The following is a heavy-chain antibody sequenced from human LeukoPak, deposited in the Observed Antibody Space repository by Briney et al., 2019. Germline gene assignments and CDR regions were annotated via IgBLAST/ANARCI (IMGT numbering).Heavy chain of an antibody. D-gene: IGHD3-22*01. V-gene: IGHV1-18*01. CDR3: ARTGGYDSSGSILDAFDI. Sequence: GASVKVSCKASGYTFTSYGISWVRQAPGQGLEWMGWISAYNGNTNYAQKLQGRVTMTTDTSTSTAYMELRSLRSDDTAVYYCARTGGYDSSGSILDAFDIWGQGTMVTVSS. CDR2: ISAYNGNT. CDR1: GYTFTSYG. J-gene: IGHJ3*02.